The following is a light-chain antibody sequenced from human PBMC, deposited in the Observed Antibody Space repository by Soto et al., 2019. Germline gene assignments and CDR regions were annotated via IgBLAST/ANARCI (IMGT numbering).Light chain of an antibody. V-gene: IGLV2-14*01. CDR2: EVS. Sequence: QSALTQPASVSGSPGLSITISCTGTSSDIGSNNYVSWFQQRPGKAPTLIIYEVSNRPSGVSNHFSGSKSGNTASLTISGLLPEDEAEYYCSSYTTTTRLFGGGTKLTVL. CDR3: SSYTTTTRL. J-gene: IGLJ3*02. CDR1: SSDIGSNNY.